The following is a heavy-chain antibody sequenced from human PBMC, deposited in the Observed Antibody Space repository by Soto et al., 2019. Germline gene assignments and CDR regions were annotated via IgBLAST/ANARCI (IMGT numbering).Heavy chain of an antibody. D-gene: IGHD1-26*01. J-gene: IGHJ4*02. CDR2: IYYSGST. CDR3: ARASILGASDY. Sequence: SETLSLTCTVSGGSISSYYWSWIRQPPGKGLEWIGYIYYSGSTNYNPSLKSRVSISVDTSKNQFSLKLNSVTAADTAVYYCARASILGASDYWGQGTLVTVS. CDR1: GGSISSYY. V-gene: IGHV4-59*01.